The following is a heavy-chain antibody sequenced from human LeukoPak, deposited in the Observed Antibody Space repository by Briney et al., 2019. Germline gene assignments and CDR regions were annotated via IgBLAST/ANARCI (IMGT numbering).Heavy chain of an antibody. V-gene: IGHV3-48*01. Sequence: GGSLRLSCTASGFTFSSYNMNWVRQAPGKGLEWVSYITSGSGTIYYADSVKGRFTISRDNARNSLYLQMNSLRAEDTAVYYCARGRSSAYWGQGTLVTVSS. CDR1: GFTFSSYN. CDR3: ARGRSSAY. J-gene: IGHJ4*02. D-gene: IGHD2-15*01. CDR2: ITSGSGTI.